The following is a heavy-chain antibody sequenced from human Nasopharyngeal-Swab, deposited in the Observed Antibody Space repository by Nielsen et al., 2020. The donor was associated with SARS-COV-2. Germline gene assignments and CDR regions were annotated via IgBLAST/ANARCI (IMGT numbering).Heavy chain of an antibody. D-gene: IGHD3-22*01. CDR3: AREGAHCYDSSGYFSNDY. CDR2: IIPIFGAA. Sequence: WVRQAPGQGLEWMGGIIPIFGAANYAQKFQGRVTLTADESTRTAYMELSSLRSEDTAMYYCAREGAHCYDSSGYFSNDYWGQGTLVTVSS. V-gene: IGHV1-69*01. J-gene: IGHJ4*02.